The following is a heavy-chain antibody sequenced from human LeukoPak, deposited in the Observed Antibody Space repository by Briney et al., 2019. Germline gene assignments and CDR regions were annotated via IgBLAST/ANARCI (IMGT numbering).Heavy chain of an antibody. CDR1: GFTVSSNY. J-gene: IGHJ4*02. CDR3: ARDRYCSGGSCYLYPFY. Sequence: GGSLRLSCAASGFTVSSNYMSWVRQAPGKGLEWVSVIYSGGSTYYADSVKGRFTISRDNAKNSLYLQMNSLRAEDTAVYYCARDRYCSGGSCYLYPFYWGQGTLVTVSS. CDR2: IYSGGST. D-gene: IGHD2-15*01. V-gene: IGHV3-53*01.